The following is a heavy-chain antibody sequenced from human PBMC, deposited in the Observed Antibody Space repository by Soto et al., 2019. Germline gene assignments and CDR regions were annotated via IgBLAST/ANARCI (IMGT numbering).Heavy chain of an antibody. CDR1: GFTFSSYW. CDR3: ARAGSYRFDY. V-gene: IGHV3-74*01. D-gene: IGHD3-10*01. CDR2: INPDGRSI. Sequence: GGSLRLSCAASGFTFSSYWMHWVRQAPGKGLAWVSRINPDGRSISDADSVKGRFTISRDNAKNTLYLQMNRLTTEDTAVYYCARAGSYRFDYGGHGTLVTSPQ. J-gene: IGHJ4*01.